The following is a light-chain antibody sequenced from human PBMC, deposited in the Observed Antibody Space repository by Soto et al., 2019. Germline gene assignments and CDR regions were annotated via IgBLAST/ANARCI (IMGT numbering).Light chain of an antibody. J-gene: IGKJ4*01. CDR2: DAS. Sequence: EIVLTQSPATLSLSPGERATLSCRASQSVSSYLAWYQQKPGQAPRLLIYDASNRATGIPARFSGSGSGTDFTLTISSLAPEDFAVYYLQQRELTFGGGTKVEIK. V-gene: IGKV3-11*01. CDR1: QSVSSY. CDR3: QQRELT.